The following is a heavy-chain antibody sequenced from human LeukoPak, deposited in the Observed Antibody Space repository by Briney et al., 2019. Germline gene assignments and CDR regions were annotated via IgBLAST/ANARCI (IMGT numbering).Heavy chain of an antibody. Sequence: GGSLRLSCAASGFTFTSYSMNWVRQAPGKGLEWVSYTSGSATTIYYADSVQGRFTISRDNAKNSLYLQMDSLRDEDTAVYYCARGRYSSGYPFDYWGQGTLVTVSS. J-gene: IGHJ4*02. CDR1: GFTFTSYS. CDR3: ARGRYSSGYPFDY. CDR2: TSGSATTI. D-gene: IGHD6-19*01. V-gene: IGHV3-48*02.